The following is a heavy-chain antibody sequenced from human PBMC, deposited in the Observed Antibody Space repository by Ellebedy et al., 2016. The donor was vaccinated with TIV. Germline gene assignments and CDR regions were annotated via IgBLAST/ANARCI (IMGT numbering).Heavy chain of an antibody. Sequence: GGSLRLXXAASGFTFSSDWMTWVRQAPGKGLDWVAVISADGNKKHYADSVEGRFTTSRDNSKNTLFLQMNSLRAEDTAVYYCAREGDRGYFQHWGQGVLVTVSS. J-gene: IGHJ1*01. V-gene: IGHV3-30-3*01. CDR1: GFTFSSDW. CDR3: AREGDRGYFQH. CDR2: ISADGNKK. D-gene: IGHD1-26*01.